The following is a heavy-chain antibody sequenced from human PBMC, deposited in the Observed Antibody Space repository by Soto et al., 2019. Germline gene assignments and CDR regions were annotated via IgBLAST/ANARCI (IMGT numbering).Heavy chain of an antibody. Sequence: ASVKVSCKTSGYTFSTYGITWVRQAPGQPLEWLGWISLYSDGTNYAQKFQGRVSMTTDTSTTTAYMELRSLRSDDTAVYYCARVVPGAEAWFGPWGQGTLVTVSS. CDR2: ISLYSDGT. D-gene: IGHD2-2*01. CDR3: ARVVPGAEAWFGP. J-gene: IGHJ5*02. V-gene: IGHV1-18*01. CDR1: GYTFSTYG.